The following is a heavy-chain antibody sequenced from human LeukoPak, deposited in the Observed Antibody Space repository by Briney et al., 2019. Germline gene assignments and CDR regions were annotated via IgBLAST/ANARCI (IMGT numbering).Heavy chain of an antibody. CDR2: IYYSGST. CDR3: ARAFEGPKMSMFEFGTDYYFDY. J-gene: IGHJ4*02. D-gene: IGHD1-14*01. Sequence: PSETLSLTCTVSGGSISSYYWSWIRQPPGKGLEWIGYIYYSGSTNYNPSLKSRVTISVDTSKDQFSLKLSSVTAADTAVHYCARAFEGPKMSMFEFGTDYYFDYWGQGTLVTVSS. CDR1: GGSISSYY. V-gene: IGHV4-59*01.